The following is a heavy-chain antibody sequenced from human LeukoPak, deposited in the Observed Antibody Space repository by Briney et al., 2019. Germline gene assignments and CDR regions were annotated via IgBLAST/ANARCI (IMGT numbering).Heavy chain of an antibody. D-gene: IGHD6-19*01. Sequence: GGSLRLSCAAFGFTVSSNYMSWVRQAPGKGLEWVSVVYSGGRTYYADSVKDRFTISKDNSKNTLYLQVNSLRAEDTAMYYCAREAVAVAGHFDYWGQGTLVTVSS. CDR2: VYSGGRT. V-gene: IGHV3-53*01. CDR1: GFTVSSNY. J-gene: IGHJ4*02. CDR3: AREAVAVAGHFDY.